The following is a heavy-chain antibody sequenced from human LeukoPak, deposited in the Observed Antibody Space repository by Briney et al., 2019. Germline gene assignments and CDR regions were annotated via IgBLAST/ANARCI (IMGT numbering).Heavy chain of an antibody. J-gene: IGHJ5*02. V-gene: IGHV4-4*02. CDR1: GGPISSSNW. D-gene: IGHD3-10*01. CDR2: INHSGST. CDR3: ARSKASGAFNWFDP. Sequence: SETLSLTCAVSGGPISSSNWWSWVRQPPGKGLEWIGEINHSGSTNYNPSLKSRVTISVDTSKNRFSLKLSSVTAADTAVYYCARSKASGAFNWFDPWGQGTLVTVSS.